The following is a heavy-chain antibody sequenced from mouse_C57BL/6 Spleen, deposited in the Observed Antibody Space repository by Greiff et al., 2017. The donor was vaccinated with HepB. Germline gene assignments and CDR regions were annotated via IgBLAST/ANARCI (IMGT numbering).Heavy chain of an antibody. CDR1: GYTFTSYW. D-gene: IGHD2-1*01. V-gene: IGHV1-69*01. CDR3: ARSYGNYDYAMDD. Sequence: QVQLQQPGAELVMPGASVKLSCKASGYTFTSYWMHWVKQRPGQGLEWIGEIDPSDSYTNYNQKFKGKSTLTVDKSSSTAYMQLSSLTSEDSAVYYCARSYGNYDYAMDDWGQGTSVTVSS. J-gene: IGHJ4*01. CDR2: IDPSDSYT.